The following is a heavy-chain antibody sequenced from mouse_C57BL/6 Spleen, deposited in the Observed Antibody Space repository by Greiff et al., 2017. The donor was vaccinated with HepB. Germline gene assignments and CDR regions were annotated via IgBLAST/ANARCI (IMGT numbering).Heavy chain of an antibody. V-gene: IGHV5-4*01. CDR3: AKYGSSYDFDY. D-gene: IGHD1-1*01. Sequence: EVQRVESGGGLVKPGGSLKLSCAASGFTFSSYAMSWVRQTPEKRLEWVATISDGGSYTYYPDNVKGRFTISRDNAKNNLYLQMSHLKSEDTAMYYCAKYGSSYDFDYWGQGTTLTVSS. CDR1: GFTFSSYA. J-gene: IGHJ2*01. CDR2: ISDGGSYT.